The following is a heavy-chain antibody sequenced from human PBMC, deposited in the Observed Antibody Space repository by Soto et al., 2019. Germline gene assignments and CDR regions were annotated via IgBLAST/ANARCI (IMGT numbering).Heavy chain of an antibody. CDR2: IYWDDDK. Sequence: SGPTLVNPTQTLTLTCTFSGISLSTSGVGVGWIRQPPGKALEWLALIYWDDDKRYSPSLKSRLTITKATSKNQVVRTMTNMDPVDTATYSFAHRVNMARGTYNYVGPWGQGTLVTVSS. J-gene: IGHJ5*02. CDR1: GISLSTSGVG. D-gene: IGHD3-10*01. V-gene: IGHV2-5*02. CDR3: AHRVNMARGTYNYVGP.